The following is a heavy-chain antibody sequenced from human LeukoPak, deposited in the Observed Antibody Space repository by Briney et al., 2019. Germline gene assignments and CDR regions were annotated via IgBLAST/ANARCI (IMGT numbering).Heavy chain of an antibody. J-gene: IGHJ6*02. CDR2: ISGSGGST. V-gene: IGHV3-23*01. CDR3: AKAGCGSGRCPYYHYGMDV. Sequence: GGSLRLSCAASGFTFSSYAMSWVRQAPGKGLEWVSAISGSGGSTYYADSVKGRFTISRDNSKNTLYLQMNSLRAEDTAVYYCAKAGCGSGRCPYYHYGMDVWGQGTTVTVSS. D-gene: IGHD3-10*01. CDR1: GFTFSSYA.